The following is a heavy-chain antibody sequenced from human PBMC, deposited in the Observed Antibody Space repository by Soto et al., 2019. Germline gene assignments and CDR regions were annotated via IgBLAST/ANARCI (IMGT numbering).Heavy chain of an antibody. Sequence: RASVKVSCKASGYTFTSYGISWVRQAPGQGLEWMGWISAYNGNTNYAQKLQGRVTMTTDTSTSTAYMELRSLRSDDTAVYYCARASTTYYDFWSGYSYVDPWGQGTLVNVSS. J-gene: IGHJ5*02. CDR2: ISAYNGNT. V-gene: IGHV1-18*01. D-gene: IGHD3-3*01. CDR1: GYTFTSYG. CDR3: ARASTTYYDFWSGYSYVDP.